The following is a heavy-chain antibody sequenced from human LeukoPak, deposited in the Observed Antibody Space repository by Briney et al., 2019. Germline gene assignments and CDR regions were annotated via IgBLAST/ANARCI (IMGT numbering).Heavy chain of an antibody. CDR2: ISGSGGST. J-gene: IGHJ4*02. D-gene: IGHD6-13*01. Sequence: GSLRLSCAASGFTVSSNYMSWVRQAPGKGLEWVSAISGSGGSTYYADSVKGRFTISRDNSKNTLYLQMNSLRAEDTAVYYCARDPAAGTSLDYWGQGTLVTVSS. CDR1: GFTVSSNY. V-gene: IGHV3-23*01. CDR3: ARDPAAGTSLDY.